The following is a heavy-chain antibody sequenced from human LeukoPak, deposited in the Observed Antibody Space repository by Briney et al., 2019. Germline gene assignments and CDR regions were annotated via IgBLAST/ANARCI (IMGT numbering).Heavy chain of an antibody. Sequence: GGSLDPSFQPPGFTLGAYGIHWSRRPPAKGREWVAVISYDGSNKYYADSVKGRFTISRDNAKNSLYLQMNSLRAEDTAVYYCARSCSYSRPCVYWGQGTLVTVSS. V-gene: IGHV3-30*03. D-gene: IGHD3-22*01. CDR1: GFTLGAYG. J-gene: IGHJ4*02. CDR2: ISYDGSNK. CDR3: ARSCSYSRPCVY.